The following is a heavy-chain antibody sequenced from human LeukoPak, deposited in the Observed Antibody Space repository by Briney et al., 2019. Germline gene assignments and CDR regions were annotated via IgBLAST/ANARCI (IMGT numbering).Heavy chain of an antibody. Sequence: GGSLRLSCAASGFTFSDYWMSWVRQAPGKGPEWVANIKQDGSDKYYVDSVKGRFTISRDNAKNSLYLQMNSLRAEDTAVYYCARGKRSGSYVDYWGQGTLVTVSS. J-gene: IGHJ4*02. V-gene: IGHV3-7*01. CDR2: IKQDGSDK. CDR1: GFTFSDYW. CDR3: ARGKRSGSYVDY. D-gene: IGHD1-26*01.